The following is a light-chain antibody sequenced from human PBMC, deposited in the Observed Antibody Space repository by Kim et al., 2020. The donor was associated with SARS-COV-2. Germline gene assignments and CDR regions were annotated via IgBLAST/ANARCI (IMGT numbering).Light chain of an antibody. J-gene: IGKJ1*01. V-gene: IGKV3-20*01. CDR3: QQYGSSPRT. CDR1: HSAPNNY. CDR2: GAS. Sequence: EIVLTQSPGTLSLSPGERATLSCRASHSAPNNYLAWYQQKPGQPPRPLIFGASSRATGVPDRFSGSGSGTDFTLTISRLEPEDFAVYYCQQYGSSPRTFGQGTKVEIK.